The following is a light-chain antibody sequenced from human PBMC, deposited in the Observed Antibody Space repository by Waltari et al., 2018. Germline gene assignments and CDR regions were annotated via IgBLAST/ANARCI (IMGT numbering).Light chain of an antibody. CDR1: SSDVGNYNF. V-gene: IGLV2-11*01. J-gene: IGLJ7*01. CDR3: CSYAGSYTFV. Sequence: QSALTQPRSVSGSPGQSVTISCSGTSSDVGNYNFVSWYQQHPGNAPKLLIYDVVKRPSGVPDRFSDSKSGNTASLTISGLQTEDEADYYCCSYAGSYTFVFGGGTQLTVL. CDR2: DVV.